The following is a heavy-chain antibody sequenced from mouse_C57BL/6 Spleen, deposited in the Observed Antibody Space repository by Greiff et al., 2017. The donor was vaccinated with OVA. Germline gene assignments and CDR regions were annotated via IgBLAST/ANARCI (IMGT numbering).Heavy chain of an antibody. CDR1: GYTFTSYW. V-gene: IGHV1-53*01. D-gene: IGHD1-1*01. CDR2: INPSNGGT. CDR3: ARWGYGSSYRDVDV. J-gene: IGHJ1*03. Sequence: VQLQQPGTELVKPGASVKLSCKASGYTFTSYWMHWVKQRPGQGLEWIGNINPSNGGTHYNEKFKSKATLTVDKSSSTAYMQLSSLTSEDSAVYYCARWGYGSSYRDVDVWGTGTTVTVSS.